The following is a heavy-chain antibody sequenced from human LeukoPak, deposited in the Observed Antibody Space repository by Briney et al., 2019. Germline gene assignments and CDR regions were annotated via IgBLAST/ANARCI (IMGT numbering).Heavy chain of an antibody. V-gene: IGHV3-21*01. CDR3: ARDSSSSWYYYYYYMDV. CDR2: ISSSSSYI. Sequence: GGSLRLSCAASGLTFSSYSMNWVRQAPGKGLEWVSSISSSSSYIYYADSVKGRFTISRDNAKNSLYLQMNSLRAEDTAVYYCARDSSSSWYYYYYYMDVWGKGTTVTVSS. CDR1: GLTFSSYS. D-gene: IGHD6-13*01. J-gene: IGHJ6*03.